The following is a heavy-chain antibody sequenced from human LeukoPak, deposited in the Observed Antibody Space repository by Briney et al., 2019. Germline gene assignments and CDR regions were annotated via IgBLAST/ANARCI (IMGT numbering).Heavy chain of an antibody. CDR2: ISHSGTT. Sequence: SETLSLTCTVSGYSISSSYYWCWIRQPPGKGLEWIGSISHSGTTYYNPSLKSRVTISVDTSKNQFSLRLSSVTAADTAVYYCARDNVPGYFDSWGQGTLVTVSS. V-gene: IGHV4-38-2*02. D-gene: IGHD2-8*01. J-gene: IGHJ4*02. CDR3: ARDNVPGYFDS. CDR1: GYSISSSYY.